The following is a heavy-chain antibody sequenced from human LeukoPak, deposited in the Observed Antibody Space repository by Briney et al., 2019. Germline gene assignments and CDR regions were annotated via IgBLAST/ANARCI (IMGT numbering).Heavy chain of an antibody. CDR1: GGSFSGYY. Sequence: PSETLSLTCAVYGGSFSGYYWSWIRQPPGKGLEWIGEINHSGSTNYNPSLKSRVTISVDTSKNQFSLKLSSVTAADTAVYYCARDLSQGGFDLWGRGTLVTVSS. J-gene: IGHJ2*01. D-gene: IGHD3-16*01. CDR3: ARDLSQGGFDL. CDR2: INHSGST. V-gene: IGHV4-34*01.